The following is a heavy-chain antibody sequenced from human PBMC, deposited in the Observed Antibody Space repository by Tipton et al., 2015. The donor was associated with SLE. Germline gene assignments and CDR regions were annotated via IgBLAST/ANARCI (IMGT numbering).Heavy chain of an antibody. CDR2: ISYSGST. Sequence: TLSLTCTVSGVSISSNGNYWNWIRQHPGKGLEWIGHISYSGSTFYNPSLKSRIIISVDTSNKHFSLKLTSVTAADTAVYYCARLHGYSYGLNWFDPWGQGTLISVSS. CDR1: GVSISSNGNY. V-gene: IGHV4-31*03. CDR3: ARLHGYSYGLNWFDP. D-gene: IGHD5-18*01. J-gene: IGHJ5*02.